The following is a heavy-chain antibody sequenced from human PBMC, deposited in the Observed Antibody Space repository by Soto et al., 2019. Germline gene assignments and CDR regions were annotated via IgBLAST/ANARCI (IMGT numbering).Heavy chain of an antibody. J-gene: IGHJ4*02. V-gene: IGHV3-33*01. Sequence: QVQLVESGGGVVQPGRSLRVSCAASGFTFSSHGMHWVRQAPGKGLEWVAVIWYDGSNKYYGGSVKGGFIISRDNSKNTVDLQMNSLRAEDTAIYYCARWGPDKVLDYWGQGTLVTVSS. D-gene: IGHD3-16*01. CDR1: GFTFSSHG. CDR3: ARWGPDKVLDY. CDR2: IWYDGSNK.